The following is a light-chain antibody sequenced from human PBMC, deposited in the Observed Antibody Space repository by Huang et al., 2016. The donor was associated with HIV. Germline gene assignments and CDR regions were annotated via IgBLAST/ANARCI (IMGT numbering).Light chain of an antibody. J-gene: IGKJ1*01. CDR2: AAS. CDR1: QDITND. Sequence: AIQLTQSPSSLSASVGDRVTITCRASQDITNDLGWYQQKPGKAPKHLISAASTLRSGVPSRFSGSGSGTDFTLTISSLQPEDFATYFCLQDFTYPRTFGQGTRVEI. V-gene: IGKV1-6*02. CDR3: LQDFTYPRT.